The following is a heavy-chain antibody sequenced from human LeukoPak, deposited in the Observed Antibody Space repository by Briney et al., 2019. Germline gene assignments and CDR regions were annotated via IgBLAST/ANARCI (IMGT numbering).Heavy chain of an antibody. CDR1: GGSFSGYY. CDR3: ARWSYYFDY. D-gene: IGHD3-10*01. CDR2: INHSGST. V-gene: IGHV4-34*01. J-gene: IGHJ4*02. Sequence: SETLSLTCAVYGGSFSGYYWSWIRQPPGKGLEWIGEINHSGSTNYNPSLKSRVTISVDTSKNQFSLKLSSVTAADTAVYYYARWSYYFDYWGQGTLVTVSS.